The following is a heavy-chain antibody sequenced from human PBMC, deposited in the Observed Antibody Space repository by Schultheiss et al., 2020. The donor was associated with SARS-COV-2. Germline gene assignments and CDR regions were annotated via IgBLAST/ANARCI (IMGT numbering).Heavy chain of an antibody. J-gene: IGHJ4*02. V-gene: IGHV3-21*01. CDR2: ISSSSSYI. Sequence: GGSLRLSCAASGFIFSSYAMSWVRQAPGKGLEWVSSISSSSSYIYYADSVKGRFTISRDNAKNSLYLQMNSLRAEDTAVYYCARVLTRGGLDYWGQGTLVTVSS. CDR1: GFIFSSYA. D-gene: IGHD1-26*01. CDR3: ARVLTRGGLDY.